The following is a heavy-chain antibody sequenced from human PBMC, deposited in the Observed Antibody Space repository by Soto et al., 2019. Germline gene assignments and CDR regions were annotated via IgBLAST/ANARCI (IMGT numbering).Heavy chain of an antibody. J-gene: IGHJ4*02. CDR3: ARGGIFAVPAALSSYDDYTNYRFDS. V-gene: IGHV1-69*01. Sequence: QVQLAQSGAEVRKPGSSVKVSCRASGGSFSDFAFSWVRQAPGQGLEWMGGTIPMFAATKYAQRFQGRINITADASTRTVYVGLRSLTSDDSAVYYCARGGIFAVPAALSSYDDYTNYRFDSWGQGTLVSVSS. CDR1: GGSFSDFA. D-gene: IGHD4-4*01. CDR2: TIPMFAAT.